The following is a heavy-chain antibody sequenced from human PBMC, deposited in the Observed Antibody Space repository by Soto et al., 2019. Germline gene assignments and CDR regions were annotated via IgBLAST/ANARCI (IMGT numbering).Heavy chain of an antibody. Sequence: QITLKESGPPLVKPTQTLTLTCTFSGFSLSTNGVGVGWIRQPPGKALEWLALIYWDDDKRYSPSLKSRLTITKDTSKNQVILTMTNMDPVDTATYYCALRGHRSRWYCFHHWGQGTLVTVSS. J-gene: IGHJ1*01. CDR1: GFSLSTNGVG. CDR3: ALRGHRSRWYCFHH. CDR2: IYWDDDK. D-gene: IGHD6-13*01. V-gene: IGHV2-5*02.